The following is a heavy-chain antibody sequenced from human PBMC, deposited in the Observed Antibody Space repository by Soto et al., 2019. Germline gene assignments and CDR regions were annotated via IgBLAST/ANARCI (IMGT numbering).Heavy chain of an antibody. J-gene: IGHJ4*02. D-gene: IGHD6-6*01. CDR2: VYYSGRT. CDR3: ASTKDYSSSLDY. Sequence: SETLSLTCTVSGGSISSGGYYWSWIRQHPGKGLEWIGCVYYSGRTYYNPSLKGRITISVDTSKKYFFLKLSSVTAADTAVYYCASTKDYSSSLDYWGQGVLVTVSS. CDR1: GGSISSGGYY. V-gene: IGHV4-31*03.